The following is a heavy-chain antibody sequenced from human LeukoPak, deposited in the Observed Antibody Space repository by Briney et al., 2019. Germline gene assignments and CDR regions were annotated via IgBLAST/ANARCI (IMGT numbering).Heavy chain of an antibody. CDR1: GFNFSDYY. D-gene: IGHD6-19*01. J-gene: IGHJ4*02. CDR2: ISSSSSYT. Sequence: GGSMSTSCATTGFNFSDYYMSWIRQAPGKGLEWVSYISSSSSYTNYADSVKGRFTISRDNAKNSLYLQMDSLRAEDTAVYYCARAKEQWLARPLDYWGQGTLVTVSS. V-gene: IGHV3-11*06. CDR3: ARAKEQWLARPLDY.